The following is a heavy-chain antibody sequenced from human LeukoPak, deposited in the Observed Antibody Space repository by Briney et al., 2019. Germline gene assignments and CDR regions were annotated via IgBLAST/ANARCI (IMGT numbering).Heavy chain of an antibody. Sequence: GRSLRLSCAASGFTFSSYAMHWVRQAPGKGLEWVAVIPYDGSNKYYADSVKGRFTISRDNSKNTLYLQMNSLRAEDTAVYYCARAHYYDSSGYSNFDYWGQGTLVTVSS. D-gene: IGHD3-22*01. CDR2: IPYDGSNK. CDR3: ARAHYYDSSGYSNFDY. CDR1: GFTFSSYA. J-gene: IGHJ4*02. V-gene: IGHV3-30-3*01.